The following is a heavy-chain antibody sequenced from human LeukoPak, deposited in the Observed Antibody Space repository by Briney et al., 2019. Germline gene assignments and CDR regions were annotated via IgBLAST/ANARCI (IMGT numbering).Heavy chain of an antibody. CDR1: GFTFSSYW. CDR3: AVQRGLDY. D-gene: IGHD2-15*01. Sequence: PGGSLRLSCAASGFTFSSYWMHWVRQAPGKGLVWVSRLNNDGSSTNYADSVKGRFTISRDNAKNSLYLQMNSLRAEDTAVYYCAVQRGLDYWGQGTLVTVSS. V-gene: IGHV3-74*01. J-gene: IGHJ4*02. CDR2: LNNDGSST.